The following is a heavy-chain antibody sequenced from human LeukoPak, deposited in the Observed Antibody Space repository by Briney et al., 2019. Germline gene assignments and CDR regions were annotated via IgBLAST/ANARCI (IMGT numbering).Heavy chain of an antibody. CDR3: ARDLCITIFCSNFDY. J-gene: IGHJ4*02. D-gene: IGHD3-9*01. V-gene: IGHV3-30*03. Sequence: LPGRSLRLSCAASGFTFSSYGMHWVRQAPGKGLEWVAVISYDGSNKYYADSVKGRFTISRDNSKNTLYLQMNSLRAEDTAVYYCARDLCITIFCSNFDYWGQGTLVTVSS. CDR2: ISYDGSNK. CDR1: GFTFSSYG.